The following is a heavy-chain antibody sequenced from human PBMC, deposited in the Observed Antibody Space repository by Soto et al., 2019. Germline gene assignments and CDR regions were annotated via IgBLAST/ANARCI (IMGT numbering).Heavy chain of an antibody. V-gene: IGHV1-69*12. CDR2: IIPIFGTA. D-gene: IGHD2-2*02. Sequence: QVQLVQSGAEVKKPGSSVKVSCKASGGTFSSYAISWVRQAPGQGLEWMGGIIPIFGTANYAQKFQGRVTITADESTSXXYXEXXSLRSEDTAVYYCAQGYCISTSCYKAGYYYYGMDVWGQGTTVTVSS. J-gene: IGHJ6*02. CDR1: GGTFSSYA. CDR3: AQGYCISTSCYKAGYYYYGMDV.